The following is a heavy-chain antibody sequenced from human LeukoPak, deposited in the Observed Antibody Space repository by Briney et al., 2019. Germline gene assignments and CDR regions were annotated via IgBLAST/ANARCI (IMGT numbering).Heavy chain of an antibody. CDR1: GGSISSYY. J-gene: IGHJ6*03. Sequence: PSGTLSLTCTVSGGSISSYYWSWTRQPAGKGLEWIGRIYTSGSTNYNPSLKSRVTMSVDTSKNQFSLKLGSVTAADTAVYYCAITGTTLGYYYMDVWGKGTTVTVSS. V-gene: IGHV4-4*07. CDR2: IYTSGST. CDR3: AITGTTLGYYYMDV. D-gene: IGHD1-20*01.